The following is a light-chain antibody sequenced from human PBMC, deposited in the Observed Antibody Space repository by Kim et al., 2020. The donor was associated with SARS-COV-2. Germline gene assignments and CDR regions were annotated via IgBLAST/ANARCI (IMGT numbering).Light chain of an antibody. CDR1: SSDVGGYNY. Sequence: GQSSTISSTGTSSDVGGYNYVSWYQQHPGKAPKLMIYDVSNRPSGVSNRFSGSKSGNTASLTISGLQAEDEADYYCSSYTSSSTWVFGGGTQLTVL. CDR2: DVS. V-gene: IGLV2-14*03. J-gene: IGLJ3*02. CDR3: SSYTSSSTWV.